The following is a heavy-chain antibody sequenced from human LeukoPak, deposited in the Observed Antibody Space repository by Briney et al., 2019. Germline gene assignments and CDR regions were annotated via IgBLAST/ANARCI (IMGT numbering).Heavy chain of an antibody. J-gene: IGHJ4*02. Sequence: GGSLRLSCAASGFTFSSYWMSWVRQAPGKGLECVANIKEDGSEEYYVDSVKGRFSISRDNAKNSLYLQMNSLRAEDTAVYYCARATWGYQFDCWGQGTLVTVSS. CDR2: IKEDGSEE. CDR3: ARATWGYQFDC. V-gene: IGHV3-7*04. CDR1: GFTFSSYW. D-gene: IGHD5-12*01.